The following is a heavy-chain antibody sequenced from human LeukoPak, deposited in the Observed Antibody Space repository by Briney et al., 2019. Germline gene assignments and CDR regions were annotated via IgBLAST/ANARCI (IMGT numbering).Heavy chain of an antibody. D-gene: IGHD5-24*01. CDR2: ISSSSSTI. V-gene: IGHV3-48*01. J-gene: IGHJ6*03. CDR3: AEMATIEEGHYYYYYMDV. CDR1: GFTFSSYS. Sequence: GGSLRLSCAASGFTFSSYSMNWVRQAPGKGLEWVSYISSSSSTIYYADSVKGRFTISRDNAKNSLYLQMNSLRAEDTAVYYCAEMATIEEGHYYYYYMDVWGKGTTVTVSS.